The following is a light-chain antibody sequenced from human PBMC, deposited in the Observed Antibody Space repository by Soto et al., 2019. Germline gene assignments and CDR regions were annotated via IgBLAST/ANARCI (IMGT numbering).Light chain of an antibody. CDR2: GAS. CDR1: QTVSTN. CDR3: QQYHNWPT. V-gene: IGKV3-15*01. J-gene: IGKJ5*01. Sequence: ELVLTQSPGTLSLSPGERATLSCRASQTVSTNYLAWYQQNPGQAPRLLISGASTRATGIPARFSGSGSGTEFTLTISSLQSEDFAVYYCQQYHNWPTFGQGTRLEI.